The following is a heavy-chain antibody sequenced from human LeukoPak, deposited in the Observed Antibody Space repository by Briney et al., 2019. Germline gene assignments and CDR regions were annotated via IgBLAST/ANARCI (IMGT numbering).Heavy chain of an antibody. V-gene: IGHV4-38-2*01. CDR2: IYHDETT. Sequence: NPSETLSLTCAVSGYSISSDFYWGWVRQPPGKGLEWVGSIYHDETTYYNPSLKSRVTISLDTSRKQFSPNLASVTAADTAIYYCANADTEDYFDSWGQGTLVTVSS. CDR3: ANADTEDYFDS. D-gene: IGHD3-16*01. J-gene: IGHJ4*02. CDR1: GYSISSDFY.